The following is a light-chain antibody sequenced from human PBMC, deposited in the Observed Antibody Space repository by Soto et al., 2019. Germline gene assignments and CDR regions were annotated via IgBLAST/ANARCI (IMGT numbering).Light chain of an antibody. CDR3: QQRSNWPPKLT. Sequence: EIVLTQSPATLSFSPGERATLSCRASQSVSSYLAWYQQKPGQAPRLLIYDASNRATGIPARFSGSGSGTDFTLTISSLEPEDFAVYYCQQRSNWPPKLTFGGGTKVDIK. CDR2: DAS. CDR1: QSVSSY. V-gene: IGKV3-11*01. J-gene: IGKJ4*01.